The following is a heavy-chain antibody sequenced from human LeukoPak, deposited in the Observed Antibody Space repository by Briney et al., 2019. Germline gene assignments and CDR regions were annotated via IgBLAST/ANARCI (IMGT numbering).Heavy chain of an antibody. Sequence: GGSLRLSCAASGFTFSSYTMSWVRQAPGKGLEWVSAISGSGGSTYYADSVKGRFTISRDNSKNTLYLQMNSLRAEDTAVYYCAKEVVDSSGYYPYYFDYWGQGTLVTVSS. D-gene: IGHD3-22*01. CDR2: ISGSGGST. CDR1: GFTFSSYT. V-gene: IGHV3-23*01. J-gene: IGHJ4*02. CDR3: AKEVVDSSGYYPYYFDY.